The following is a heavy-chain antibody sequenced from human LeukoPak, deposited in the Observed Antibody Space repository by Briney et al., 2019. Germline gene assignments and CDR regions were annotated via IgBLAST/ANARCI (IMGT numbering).Heavy chain of an antibody. D-gene: IGHD2-21*02. CDR2: ISYSGTT. CDR3: ARGTAPFDY. J-gene: IGHJ4*02. CDR1: GGSFSSFY. Sequence: SETLSLTCTVSGGSFSSFYWSWIRESPGKGLEWIGSISYSGTTDYNASLKSRVTMSVDTSKNQFSLNLRSVTAADTAVYYCARGTAPFDYWGQGTLVTVSS. V-gene: IGHV4-59*12.